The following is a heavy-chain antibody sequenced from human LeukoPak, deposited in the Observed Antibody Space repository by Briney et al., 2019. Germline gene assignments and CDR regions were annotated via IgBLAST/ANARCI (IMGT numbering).Heavy chain of an antibody. CDR1: GYTFTGYY. V-gene: IGHV1-2*02. CDR2: INPNSGGT. J-gene: IGHJ4*02. D-gene: IGHD1-26*01. Sequence: ASVKVSCKASGYTFTGYYMHWVRQAPGQGLEWMGWINPNSGGTIYAQKFQGRVTMTEDTSTDTAYMELSSLRSEDTAVYYCATGSSSGYYFDYWGQGTLVTVSS. CDR3: ATGSSSGYYFDY.